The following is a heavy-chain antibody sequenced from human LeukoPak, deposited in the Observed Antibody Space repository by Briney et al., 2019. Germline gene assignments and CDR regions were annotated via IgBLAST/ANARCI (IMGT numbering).Heavy chain of an antibody. Sequence: GGSLRLSCAASGFTFSSYAMHWVRQAPGKGLEWVAVISYDGGDKYYADSVKGRFTISRDNSKNTLYLQTNSLRAEDTAVYYCAKDRGVSTISTFDYWGQGTLVTVSS. CDR1: GFTFSSYA. J-gene: IGHJ4*02. D-gene: IGHD5/OR15-5a*01. CDR2: ISYDGGDK. CDR3: AKDRGVSTISTFDY. V-gene: IGHV3-30-3*01.